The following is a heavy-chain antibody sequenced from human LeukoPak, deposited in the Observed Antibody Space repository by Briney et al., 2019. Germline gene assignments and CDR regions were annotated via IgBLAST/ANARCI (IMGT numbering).Heavy chain of an antibody. CDR3: ARAEWLVLRDDY. J-gene: IGHJ4*02. CDR2: INPNSGGT. V-gene: IGHV1-2*02. Sequence: ASVKVSCKASGYTFTGYYMHWVRQAPGQGLEWMGWINPNSGGTNYAQKFQGRVTTTRDTSISTAYMELSRLRSDDTAVYYCARAEWLVLRDDYRGQGTLVTVSS. D-gene: IGHD6-19*01. CDR1: GYTFTGYY.